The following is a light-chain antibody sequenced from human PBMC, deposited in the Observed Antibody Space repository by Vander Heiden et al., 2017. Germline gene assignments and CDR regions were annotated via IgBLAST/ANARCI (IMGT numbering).Light chain of an antibody. Sequence: SYEVTQPPSVSVSPGQTASLTCSGDKLGDKYACWYQQKPGQSPVLVIYQDNKRHSGIPERFSGSTSGNTATLTISGTQPMDEADYYCQAWDNNIVVFGGGTKLTVL. V-gene: IGLV3-1*01. CDR3: QAWDNNIVV. CDR2: QDN. J-gene: IGLJ3*02. CDR1: KLGDKY.